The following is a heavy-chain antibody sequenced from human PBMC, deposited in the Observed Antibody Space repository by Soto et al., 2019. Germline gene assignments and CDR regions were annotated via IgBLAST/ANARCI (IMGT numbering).Heavy chain of an antibody. Sequence: PGGSLRLSCVASGITFVSRAMSWVRQAPGEGLEWVSTITDTGGDTKYADSVRGRFTMSGDNSKKTLYLQMNSLRVEDSALYYCARGSTDSYPGSRIFDFWGRGTLVTVSS. CDR1: GITFVSRA. D-gene: IGHD3-10*01. CDR3: ARGSTDSYPGSRIFDF. CDR2: ITDTGGDT. V-gene: IGHV3-23*01. J-gene: IGHJ4*02.